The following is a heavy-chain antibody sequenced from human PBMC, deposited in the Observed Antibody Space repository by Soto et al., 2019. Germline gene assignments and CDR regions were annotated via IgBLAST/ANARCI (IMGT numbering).Heavy chain of an antibody. CDR3: ARSHTDDSSGRWFDS. D-gene: IGHD3-22*01. V-gene: IGHV5-51*01. CDR1: GDSFTGYW. Sequence: GESLRSSGKGAGDSFTGYWIAWVRQMPGKGLEWMGIIYPADSNTRYSPSFQGQVTFSADRSINTAYLQWSSLKASDTAMYYCARSHTDDSSGRWFDSWGQGTSVPLS. CDR2: IYPADSNT. J-gene: IGHJ5*01.